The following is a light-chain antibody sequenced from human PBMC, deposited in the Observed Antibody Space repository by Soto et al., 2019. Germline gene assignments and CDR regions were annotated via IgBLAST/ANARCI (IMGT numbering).Light chain of an antibody. CDR3: QQYGSPPMYT. CDR1: QSVSSSY. CDR2: GAS. J-gene: IGKJ2*01. V-gene: IGKV3-20*01. Sequence: EIVLTQSPGTLSLSPGERATLSCRASQSVSSSYLAWYQQKPGQAPRLLIYGASSTATGIPERFSGSGSGTDFTLTISRLEPEDFAVYYCQQYGSPPMYTFGQGTKLEIK.